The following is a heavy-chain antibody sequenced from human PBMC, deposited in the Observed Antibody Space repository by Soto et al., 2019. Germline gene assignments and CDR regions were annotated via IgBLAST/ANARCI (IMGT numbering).Heavy chain of an antibody. CDR3: ARVSSSSLFDY. CDR2: ISSSDNTI. Sequence: PGGSLRLSCAASGFSFSAHFMSWVRQAPGKRLEWVSYISSSDNTIYYADSVKGRFTVSRDNAKNSLFLQMNSLRAVDTAMYYCARVSSSSLFDYWGQGTLVTVSS. CDR1: GFSFSAHF. D-gene: IGHD6-6*01. J-gene: IGHJ4*02. V-gene: IGHV3-11*01.